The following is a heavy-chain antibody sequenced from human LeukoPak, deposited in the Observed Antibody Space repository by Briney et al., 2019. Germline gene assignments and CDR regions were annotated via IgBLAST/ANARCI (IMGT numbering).Heavy chain of an antibody. D-gene: IGHD1-26*01. CDR1: EFTFSTYW. Sequence: PGGSLRLSCAASEFTFSTYWMSWVRQAPGKGLEWVANIKEDGSEKYYVDSVKGRFTISRDNAKNSLFLQMNSLRAEDTAVYYCARARIGMGYWGQGTLVTVSS. CDR2: IKEDGSEK. CDR3: ARARIGMGY. J-gene: IGHJ4*02. V-gene: IGHV3-7*03.